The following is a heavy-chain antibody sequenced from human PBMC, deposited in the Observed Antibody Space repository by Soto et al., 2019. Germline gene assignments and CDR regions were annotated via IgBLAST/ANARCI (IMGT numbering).Heavy chain of an antibody. Sequence: SGGSPRLSCAASGFTFSAYGIHWVRQAPGKGLEYVSAIGPDGSRTYYANSVKGRFTISRDNSKSTLYLQMGSLRDEDMAVYYCARVRCSCCNCYSTPYYMDVWCTGTTVTLFS. V-gene: IGHV3-64*01. CDR3: ARVRCSCCNCYSTPYYMDV. CDR2: IGPDGSRT. CDR1: GFTFSAYG. D-gene: IGHD2-15*01. J-gene: IGHJ6*03.